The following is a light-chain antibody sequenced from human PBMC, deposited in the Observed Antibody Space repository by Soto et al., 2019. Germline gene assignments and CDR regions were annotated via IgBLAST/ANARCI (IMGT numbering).Light chain of an antibody. V-gene: IGKV1-5*03. CDR1: QSISSW. CDR2: KTS. Sequence: DLQLTQSPSTLSASVGDRVTITCRASQSISSWLAWYQQKPGKAPKFLIYKTSNLESGVRSRFSGSGSGTEFTLTISSLQPDDFATYYCQYYNNYCWTFGQGTKVEIK. J-gene: IGKJ1*01. CDR3: QYYNNYCWT.